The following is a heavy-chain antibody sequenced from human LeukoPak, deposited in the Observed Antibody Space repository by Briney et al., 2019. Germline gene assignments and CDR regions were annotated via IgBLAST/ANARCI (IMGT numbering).Heavy chain of an antibody. CDR3: ARGLGWRYYYDSSGAHDAFDI. J-gene: IGHJ3*02. D-gene: IGHD3-22*01. Sequence: ASVKVSCKASGYTFTSYAMHWVRQAPGQRLEWMGWINAGNGSTKYSQKFQGRVTITRDTSASTAYMELSSLRSEDTAVYYCARGLGWRYYYDSSGAHDAFDIWGQGTMVTVSS. V-gene: IGHV1-3*01. CDR2: INAGNGST. CDR1: GYTFTSYA.